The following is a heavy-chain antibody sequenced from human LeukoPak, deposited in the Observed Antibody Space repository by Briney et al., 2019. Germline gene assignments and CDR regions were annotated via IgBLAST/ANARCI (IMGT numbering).Heavy chain of an antibody. J-gene: IGHJ3*02. CDR2: INHSGST. Sequence: SETLSLTCAVYGGSFSGYYWSWIRQPPGKGLEWIGEINHSGSTNYNPSLKSRVTISVDTSKNQFSLKLSSVTAADTAVYYCARDYRKNYDSSGYFDAFDIWGQGTMVTVSS. CDR3: ARDYRKNYDSSGYFDAFDI. V-gene: IGHV4-34*01. CDR1: GGSFSGYY. D-gene: IGHD3-22*01.